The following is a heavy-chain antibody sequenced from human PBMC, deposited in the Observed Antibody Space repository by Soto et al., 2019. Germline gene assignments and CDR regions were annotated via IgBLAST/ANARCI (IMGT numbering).Heavy chain of an antibody. Sequence: QVQLVQSGPEMMKPGASVKVSCKTSGYTLLSFGISWVRLAPGQGLEWMGWINTYNGDTKYAQKCQANVTRITDYYTNIASMEMRSVTSADTEFYFKAKDIMTRDRCGYDTAPIYTVTGMDDWGQGTTVSVSS. V-gene: IGHV1-18*01. J-gene: IGHJ6*02. CDR2: INTYNGDT. CDR1: GYTLLSFG. D-gene: IGHD5-12*01. CDR3: AKDIMTRDRCGYDTAPIYTVTGMDD.